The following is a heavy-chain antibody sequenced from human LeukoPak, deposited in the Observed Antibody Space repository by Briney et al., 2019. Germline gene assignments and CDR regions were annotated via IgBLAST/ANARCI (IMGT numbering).Heavy chain of an antibody. J-gene: IGHJ3*02. CDR2: IYYSGST. CDR3: ARDAPAGAFDI. Sequence: SETLSLTCTVPGGSLSSYYWSWIRQPPGKGLEWIGYIYYSGSTNYNPSLKSRVTISVDTSKNQFSLKLSSVTAADTAVYYCARDAPAGAFDIWGQGTMVTVSS. V-gene: IGHV4-59*01. CDR1: GGSLSSYY.